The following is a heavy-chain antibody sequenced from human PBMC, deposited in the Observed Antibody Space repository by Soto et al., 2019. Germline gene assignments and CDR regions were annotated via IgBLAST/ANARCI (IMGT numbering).Heavy chain of an antibody. CDR3: ARGGLAYCGGDCYSDWYFDL. D-gene: IGHD2-21*02. Sequence: LQSPCQAKRQRLEWMGWINAGNGNTKYSQKFQGRVTITRDTSASTAYMELSSLRSEDTAVYYCARGGLAYCGGDCYSDWYFDLWGRGTLVTVSS. V-gene: IGHV1-3*01. CDR2: INAGNGNT. J-gene: IGHJ2*01.